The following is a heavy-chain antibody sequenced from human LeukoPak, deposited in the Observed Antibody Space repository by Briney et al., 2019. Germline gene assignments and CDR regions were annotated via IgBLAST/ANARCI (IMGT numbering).Heavy chain of an antibody. J-gene: IGHJ5*02. Sequence: GGSLRLSCAASGFTFSSYAMHWVRQAPGKGLEWVAVISYDGSNKYYADSVKGRFTISRDNSKNTLYLQMNSLRAEDTAVYYCARDPGFGELTYNWFDPWGQGTLVTVSS. CDR2: ISYDGSNK. CDR1: GFTFSSYA. V-gene: IGHV3-30-3*01. CDR3: ARDPGFGELTYNWFDP. D-gene: IGHD3-10*01.